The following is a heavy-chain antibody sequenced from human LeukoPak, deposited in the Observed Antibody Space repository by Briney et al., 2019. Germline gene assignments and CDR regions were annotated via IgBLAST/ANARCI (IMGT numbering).Heavy chain of an antibody. V-gene: IGHV3-7*01. CDR1: GFTFSSYW. CDR3: ARGGGTGYNNWFDP. CDR2: IKQDGSEK. D-gene: IGHD3/OR15-3a*01. J-gene: IGHJ5*02. Sequence: AGSLRLSCAASGFTFSSYWMSWVRQAPGKGLEWVANIKQDGSEKYYVDSVKGRFTISRDNAKNSLYLQMNSLRAEDTAVYYCARGGGTGYNNWFDPWGQGTLVTVSS.